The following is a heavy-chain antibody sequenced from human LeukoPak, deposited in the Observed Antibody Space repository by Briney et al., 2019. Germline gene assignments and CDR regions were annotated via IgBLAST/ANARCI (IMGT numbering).Heavy chain of an antibody. V-gene: IGHV1-2*02. CDR1: GYTFTGYY. D-gene: IGHD2-2*01. CDR2: INPNSGGT. CDR3: ARDYPAVVPAAIRWFDP. J-gene: IGHJ5*02. Sequence: ASVKVSCKASGYTFTGYYMHWVRQAPGQGLEWMGWINPNSGGTNYAQKFQGRVTMTRDTSISTAYMELSRLRSDDTAVYYCARDYPAVVPAAIRWFDPWGQGTLVTVS.